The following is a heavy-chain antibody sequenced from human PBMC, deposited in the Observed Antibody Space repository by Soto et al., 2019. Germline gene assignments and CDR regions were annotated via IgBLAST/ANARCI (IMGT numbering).Heavy chain of an antibody. V-gene: IGHV4-31*03. CDR1: SGSITSVNSY. Sequence: SETLSLTCTVSSGSITSVNSYWSWIRQFPGKGLEWIGYIYYSGSSYYNPSLKGRVTISEDTSKKQFSLKLNSVTAADTAVYYCARGSSGWSSIRLDDWGQGTLVTVSS. J-gene: IGHJ4*02. D-gene: IGHD6-19*01. CDR3: ARGSSGWSSIRLDD. CDR2: IYYSGSS.